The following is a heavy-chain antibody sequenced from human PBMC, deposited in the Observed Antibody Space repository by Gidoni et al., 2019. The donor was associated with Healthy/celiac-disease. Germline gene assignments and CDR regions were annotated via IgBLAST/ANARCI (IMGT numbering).Heavy chain of an antibody. CDR3: AVVGATPYYYYGMDV. V-gene: IGHV3-74*01. J-gene: IGHJ6*02. D-gene: IGHD1-26*01. CDR1: GFTFSSYW. Sequence: EVQLVESGGGLVQPGGSLRLSCAASGFTFSSYWLHWVRQAPGKGLVWVSRSNSDGSSTSYADSVKGRFTISRDNAKNTLYLQMNSLRAEDTAVYYCAVVGATPYYYYGMDVWGQGTTVTVSS. CDR2: SNSDGSST.